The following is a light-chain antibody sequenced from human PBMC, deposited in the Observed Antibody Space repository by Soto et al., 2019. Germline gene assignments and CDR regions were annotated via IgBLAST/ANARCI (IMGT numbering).Light chain of an antibody. Sequence: DVVMTHSLLSMHVTHAHRPSIYWESNQSLVYSHGNTYLTWFQQRPGQSPRRLIYKLSHRDSGVPHRFRGSGSGTDFTLECNTVEAEDVGVYYCMQGTHWPWTFGQGTKVDIK. CDR3: MQGTHWPWT. CDR1: QSLVYSHGNTY. CDR2: KLS. V-gene: IGKV2-30*01. J-gene: IGKJ1*01.